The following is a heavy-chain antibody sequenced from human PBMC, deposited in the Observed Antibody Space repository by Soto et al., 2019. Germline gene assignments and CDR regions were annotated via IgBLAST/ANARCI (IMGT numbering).Heavy chain of an antibody. J-gene: IGHJ6*02. Sequence: QVQLVQSGAEMKRSGSSVKVSCQASGSTFSSYTVSWVRQAPGQGLEWMGRIIPVLGVTNYAQKFKGRVTITADKSKTTAYMELSSLRSGDTAVYYCARRRYCGADCYSKYYYGMDVWGQGTTVTVSS. CDR3: ARRRYCGADCYSKYYYGMDV. V-gene: IGHV1-69*02. CDR2: IIPVLGVT. CDR1: GSTFSSYT. D-gene: IGHD2-21*02.